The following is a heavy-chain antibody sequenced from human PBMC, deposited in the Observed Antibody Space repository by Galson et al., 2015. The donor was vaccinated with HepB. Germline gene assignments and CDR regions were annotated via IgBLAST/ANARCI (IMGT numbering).Heavy chain of an antibody. CDR3: ARVVGFGEHNWFDP. D-gene: IGHD3-10*01. J-gene: IGHJ5*02. Sequence: SCKASGYTFTSYGISWVRQAPGQGLEWMGWISAYNGNTNYAQKLQGGVTMTTDTSTSTAYMELRSLRSDDTAVYYCARVVGFGEHNWFDPWGQGTLVTVSS. CDR1: GYTFTSYG. CDR2: ISAYNGNT. V-gene: IGHV1-18*01.